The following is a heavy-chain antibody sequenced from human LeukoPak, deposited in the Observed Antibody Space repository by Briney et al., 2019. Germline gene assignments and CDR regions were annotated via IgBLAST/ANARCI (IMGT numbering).Heavy chain of an antibody. J-gene: IGHJ5*02. CDR3: ARGKASGQLPASKWFDP. V-gene: IGHV3-7*01. D-gene: IGHD2-2*01. CDR2: TKQDGSEK. Sequence: GGSLRLSCAASGFTFSSYWMSWVRQAPGKGLEWVANTKQDGSEKYYVDSVKGRFTISRDNAKNSLYLQMNSLRAEDTAVYYCARGKASGQLPASKWFDPWGQGTLVTVSS. CDR1: GFTFSSYW.